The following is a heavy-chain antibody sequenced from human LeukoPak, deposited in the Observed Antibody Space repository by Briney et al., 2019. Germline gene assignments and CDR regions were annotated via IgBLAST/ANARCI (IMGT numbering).Heavy chain of an antibody. J-gene: IGHJ4*02. CDR2: TYYRSKWYY. Sequence: SQTLSLTCAISGDSVSSNSAAWNWIRQSPSRGLEWLGRTYYRSKWYYDYAVSVKSRITTNPDTAKNQFSLQLNSVTPEDTAVYYCARMTTVVTRAYDYWGQGTLVTVSS. D-gene: IGHD4-23*01. CDR1: GDSVSSNSAA. CDR3: ARMTTVVTRAYDY. V-gene: IGHV6-1*01.